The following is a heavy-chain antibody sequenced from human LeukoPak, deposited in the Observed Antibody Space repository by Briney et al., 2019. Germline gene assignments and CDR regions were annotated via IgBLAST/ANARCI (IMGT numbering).Heavy chain of an antibody. CDR2: IYYSGST. J-gene: IGHJ6*03. Sequence: SETLSLTCTVSGGSISSGGYYWSWIRQHPGKGLEWIGYIYYSGSTYYNPSLKSRVTISVDTSKNQFSLKLSSVTAADTAVYYCARDSVTMVRGVSYYMDVWGKGTTVTVSS. CDR3: ARDSVTMVRGVSYYMDV. V-gene: IGHV4-31*03. CDR1: GGSISSGGYY. D-gene: IGHD3-10*01.